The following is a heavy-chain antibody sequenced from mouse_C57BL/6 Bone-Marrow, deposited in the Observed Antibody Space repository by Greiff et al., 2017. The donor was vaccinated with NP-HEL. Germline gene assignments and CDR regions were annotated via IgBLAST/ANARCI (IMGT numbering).Heavy chain of an antibody. CDR2: ISSGGSYT. CDR3: ARHRTTVVADY. V-gene: IGHV5-6*01. D-gene: IGHD1-1*01. J-gene: IGHJ2*01. CDR1: GFTFSSYG. Sequence: EVQRVESGGDLVKPGGSLKLSCAASGFTFSSYGMSWVRQTPDKRLEWVATISSGGSYTYYLDSVKGRFTISRDNAKNTLYLQMSSLKSEDTAMYYCARHRTTVVADYWGQGTTLTVSS.